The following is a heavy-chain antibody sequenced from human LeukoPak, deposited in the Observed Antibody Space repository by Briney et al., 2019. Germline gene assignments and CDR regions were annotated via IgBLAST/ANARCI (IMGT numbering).Heavy chain of an antibody. Sequence: GGSLRLSCAASGFTFSSYWMCWVRQDPGKGLAWVSCIKTDGSITAYAGSVKGRFTISRDNAKNTLYLQMNSLRAEDTAVYYCAREDDLGAFDIWGQGTMVTVSS. CDR1: GFTFSSYW. CDR2: IKTDGSIT. CDR3: AREDDLGAFDI. D-gene: IGHD1-1*01. J-gene: IGHJ3*02. V-gene: IGHV3-74*01.